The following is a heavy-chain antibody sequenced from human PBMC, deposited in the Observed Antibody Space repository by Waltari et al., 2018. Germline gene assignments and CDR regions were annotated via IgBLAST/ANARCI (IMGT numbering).Heavy chain of an antibody. CDR1: GGSISSYY. J-gene: IGHJ3*02. Sequence: QVQLQESGPGLVKPSETLSLTCTVSGGSISSYYWSWIRQPPGKGLEWIGYIYYSGSTNYNPSLKSRVTISVDTSKNQFSLKLSSVTAADTAVYYCASPGDYGGYGAFDIWGQGTMVTVSS. D-gene: IGHD4-17*01. CDR3: ASPGDYGGYGAFDI. CDR2: IYYSGST. V-gene: IGHV4-59*01.